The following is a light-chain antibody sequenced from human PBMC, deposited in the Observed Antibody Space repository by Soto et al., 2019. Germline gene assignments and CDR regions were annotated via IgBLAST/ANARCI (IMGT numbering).Light chain of an antibody. Sequence: DIQMTQSPSTLSASVGDRVTITCRASQRINPWLAWYQQKPGKAPKILIYKASSLESGVPSRFSGSDSGTEFTLTISSLQPDDFATYFCQQYKTYSRTFGQGTKLEIK. V-gene: IGKV1-5*03. CDR1: QRINPW. J-gene: IGKJ2*01. CDR3: QQYKTYSRT. CDR2: KAS.